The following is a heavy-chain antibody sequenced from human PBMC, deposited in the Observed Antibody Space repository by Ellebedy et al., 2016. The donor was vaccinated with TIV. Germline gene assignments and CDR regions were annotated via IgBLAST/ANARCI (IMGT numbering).Heavy chain of an antibody. D-gene: IGHD3-22*01. Sequence: AASVKVSCKASGYTFTSYGISWARQAPGQGLEWMGWISAYNGNTNYAQKLQGRVTMTTDTSTSTAYMELRSLRSDDTAVYYCARDQVYDSSGYYYGPPDYWGQGTLVTVSS. CDR2: ISAYNGNT. J-gene: IGHJ4*02. V-gene: IGHV1-18*01. CDR1: GYTFTSYG. CDR3: ARDQVYDSSGYYYGPPDY.